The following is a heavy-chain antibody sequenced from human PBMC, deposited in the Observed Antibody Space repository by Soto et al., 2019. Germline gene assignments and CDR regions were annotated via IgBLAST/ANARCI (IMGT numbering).Heavy chain of an antibody. D-gene: IGHD3-10*01. CDR1: GFTFSDHY. V-gene: IGHV3-72*01. J-gene: IGHJ4*02. CDR2: TRNKANSYTT. Sequence: GGSLRLSCAASGFTFSDHYMDWVRQAPGKGLEWVGRTRNKANSYTTEYAASVKGRFTISRDDSKNSLYLQMNSLKTEDTAVYYCARGNTVRGVDFDYWGQGTLVTAPQ. CDR3: ARGNTVRGVDFDY.